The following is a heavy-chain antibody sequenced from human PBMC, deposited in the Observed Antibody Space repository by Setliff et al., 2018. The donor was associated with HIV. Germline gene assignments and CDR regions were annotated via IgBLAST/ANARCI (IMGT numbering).Heavy chain of an antibody. CDR2: IKQDGSEK. CDR3: ARDPPYDTLTGYYGDAFDI. V-gene: IGHV3-7*01. J-gene: IGHJ3*02. CDR1: GFTFSSYW. D-gene: IGHD3-9*01. Sequence: PGGSLRLSCAASGFTFSSYWMSWVRQAPGKGLEWVANIKQDGSEKYYVDSVKGRFTISRDNAKNSLYLQMNSLRAEDTAVYYCARDPPYDTLTGYYGDAFDIWGQGTMVTVSS.